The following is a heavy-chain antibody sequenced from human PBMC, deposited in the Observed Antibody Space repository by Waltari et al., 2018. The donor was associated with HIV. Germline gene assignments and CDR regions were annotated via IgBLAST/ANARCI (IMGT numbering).Heavy chain of an antibody. CDR2: IYSGVGT. V-gene: IGHV3-66*01. CDR1: GFTVSSNF. J-gene: IGHJ6*02. CDR3: ARVPRGPYGMDV. Sequence: EVQLVESGGGLVQPGGSLRLSCAASGFTVSSNFMSWVRQAPGKGLEWVSVIYSGVGTYYAASVKGRFTISRDNSKNTLYLQMNSLRAEDTAVYYCARVPRGPYGMDVWGQGTTVTVSS.